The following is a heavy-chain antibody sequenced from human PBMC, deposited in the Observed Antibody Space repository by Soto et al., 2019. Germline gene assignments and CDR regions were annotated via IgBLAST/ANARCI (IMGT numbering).Heavy chain of an antibody. CDR2: IWYDGSNK. V-gene: IGHV3-33*01. J-gene: IGHJ6*02. CDR3: ARDQELGGATYYYYYYGMDV. Sequence: QVQLVESGGGVVQPGRSLRLSCAASGFTFSSYGMHWVRQAPGKGLEWVAVIWYDGSNKYYADSVKGRFTISRDNSKNTLYLQMNSLRAEDTAVYYCARDQELGGATYYYYYYGMDVWGQGTTVTVSS. D-gene: IGHD1-26*01. CDR1: GFTFSSYG.